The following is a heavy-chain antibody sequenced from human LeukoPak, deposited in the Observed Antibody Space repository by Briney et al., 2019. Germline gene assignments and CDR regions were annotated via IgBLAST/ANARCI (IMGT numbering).Heavy chain of an antibody. CDR1: GGSIGSYSYY. CDR2: IQYSGNT. J-gene: IGHJ4*02. Sequence: PSETLSLTCTVSGGSIGSYSYYWAWIRQPPGKGLEWIGSIQYSGNTYHNPSLRSRVTISVDTSKNQFSLKLSSVTAADTAVYYCASIAAAGNEWGQGTLVTVSS. D-gene: IGHD6-13*01. CDR3: ASIAAAGNE. V-gene: IGHV4-39*01.